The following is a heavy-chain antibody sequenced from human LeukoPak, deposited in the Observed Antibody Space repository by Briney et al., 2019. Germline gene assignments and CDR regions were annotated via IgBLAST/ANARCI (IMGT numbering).Heavy chain of an antibody. D-gene: IGHD3-16*02. V-gene: IGHV4-34*01. Sequence: SETLSLTCAVYGGSFSGYYWSWIRQPPGKGLEWIGEINHSGSTNYNPSLKSRVTISVDTSKNQFSLKLSSVTAADTAVYYCAREAYDYVWGSYRPILFDYWGQGTLVTVSS. CDR2: INHSGST. J-gene: IGHJ4*02. CDR1: GGSFSGYY. CDR3: AREAYDYVWGSYRPILFDY.